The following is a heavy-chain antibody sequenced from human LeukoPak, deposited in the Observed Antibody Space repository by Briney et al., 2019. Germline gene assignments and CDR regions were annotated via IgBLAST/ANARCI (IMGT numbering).Heavy chain of an antibody. CDR2: VTPYSFNT. CDR3: ARDYGDYVIGFDY. D-gene: IGHD4-17*01. V-gene: IGHV1-18*01. J-gene: IGHJ4*02. Sequence: GASVKVSCKASGYXFTSYGISWVRQAPGQGLEWLAWVTPYSFNTNSAQKFQGRVTMTTDTSTSTAYMELRSLRSDDTAVYYCARDYGDYVIGFDYWGQGTLVTVSS. CDR1: GYXFTSYG.